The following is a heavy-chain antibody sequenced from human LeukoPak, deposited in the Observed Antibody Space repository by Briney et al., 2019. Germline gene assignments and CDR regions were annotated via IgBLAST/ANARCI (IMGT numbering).Heavy chain of an antibody. J-gene: IGHJ1*01. CDR2: ISYSGGT. V-gene: IGHV4-30-4*02. D-gene: IGHD1-26*01. Sequence: SETLSLTCTVSGGSISTGGYYWSWIRQPPGKGLEWIGYISYSGGTYYNPSLKSRGSISADTSKSQFSLKLSSVTAADTAVYYCARVESAYSGSYQAHFQHWGQGTLVTVSS. CDR3: ARVESAYSGSYQAHFQH. CDR1: GGSISTGGYY.